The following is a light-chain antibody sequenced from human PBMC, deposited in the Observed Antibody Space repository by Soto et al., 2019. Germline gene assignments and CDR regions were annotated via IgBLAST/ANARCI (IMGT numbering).Light chain of an antibody. Sequence: EIVFTQSPTTLALSPVERVTLSCRASQSVSNSLAWYQQKPGQAPRILIYGASTRATGVPARFSGSGSGTEFTLTISSLQSEDFAVYFCQTVDKWPLFGQGTRLEIK. CDR1: QSVSNS. CDR2: GAS. CDR3: QTVDKWPL. J-gene: IGKJ5*01. V-gene: IGKV3-15*01.